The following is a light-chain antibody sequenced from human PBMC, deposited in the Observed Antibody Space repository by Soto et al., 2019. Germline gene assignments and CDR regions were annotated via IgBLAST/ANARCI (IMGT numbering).Light chain of an antibody. CDR1: SSDVGGYNY. J-gene: IGLJ2*01. Sequence: QPVLTQPASVSGSPGQSITISCTGTSSDVGGYNYVSWYQQHPGKAPKLMIYEVSNRPSGVSNRFSGSKSGNTASLTISGLQAEDEADYYCSSYISSSTLVFGGGTKLTVL. CDR3: SSYISSSTLV. V-gene: IGLV2-14*01. CDR2: EVS.